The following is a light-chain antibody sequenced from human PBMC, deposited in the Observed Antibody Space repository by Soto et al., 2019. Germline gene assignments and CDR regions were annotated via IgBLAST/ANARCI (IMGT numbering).Light chain of an antibody. CDR2: DAS. J-gene: IGKJ1*01. CDR1: QSISSW. CDR3: QQYNSYSRT. Sequence: DIQMTQSRSTLSASVVDRVTITCRASQSISSWLAWYQQKPGQAPKLLIYDASSLESGVPSRFSGSGSGTEFTLTISSLQPDDFATYYCQQYNSYSRTFGQGTKVDI. V-gene: IGKV1-5*01.